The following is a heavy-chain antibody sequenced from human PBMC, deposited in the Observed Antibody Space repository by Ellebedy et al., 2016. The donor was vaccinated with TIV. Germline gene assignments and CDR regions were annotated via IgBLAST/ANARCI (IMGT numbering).Heavy chain of an antibody. D-gene: IGHD2/OR15-2a*01. V-gene: IGHV5-51*01. J-gene: IGHJ5*02. Sequence: PGGSLRLSCQASGYNFTHYWIAWVRQMPGKGLEFMGIIWPGGSDTKYSPSFQGQVTISVDKSINTTYLQWNSLKASDTAMYYCATSLSPLEPWGQGTLVTVSS. CDR2: IWPGGSDT. CDR3: ATSLSPLEP. CDR1: GYNFTHYW.